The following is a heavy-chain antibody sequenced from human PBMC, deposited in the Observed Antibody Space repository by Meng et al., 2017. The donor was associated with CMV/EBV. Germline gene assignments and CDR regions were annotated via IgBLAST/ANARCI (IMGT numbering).Heavy chain of an antibody. J-gene: IGHJ4*02. Sequence: FTFIGYAIGWVPQAPGKGLKWVSAISGSGGSTYYADSVKGRFTISRDNSKNTLYLQINSLRAEHTAVYYCAKMTYYYDSSGYNYHYSYWGQGTLVTVSS. V-gene: IGHV3-23*01. CDR1: FTFIGYA. D-gene: IGHD3-22*01. CDR3: AKMTYYYDSSGYNYHYSY. CDR2: ISGSGGST.